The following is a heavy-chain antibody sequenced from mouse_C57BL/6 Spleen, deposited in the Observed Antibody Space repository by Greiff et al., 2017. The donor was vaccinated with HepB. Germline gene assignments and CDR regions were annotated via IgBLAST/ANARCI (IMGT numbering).Heavy chain of an antibody. CDR2: INPYNGDT. D-gene: IGHD1-1*01. CDR1: GYSFTGYF. Sequence: EVKLMESGPELVKPGDSVKISCKASGYSFTGYFMNWVMQSHGKSLEWIGRINPYNGDTFYNQKFKGKATLTVDKSSSTAHMELRSLTSEDSAVYYCAITTVVATDWYFDVWGTGTTVTVSS. J-gene: IGHJ1*03. V-gene: IGHV1-20*01. CDR3: AITTVVATDWYFDV.